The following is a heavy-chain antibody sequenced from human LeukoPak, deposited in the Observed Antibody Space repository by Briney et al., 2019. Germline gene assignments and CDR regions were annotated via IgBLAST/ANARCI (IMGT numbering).Heavy chain of an antibody. D-gene: IGHD2-15*01. J-gene: IGHJ4*02. Sequence: PSETLSLTCTVSGGSINNNYWTWIRQPPGKGLEWIGYICYSGSTNYNPSLKSRVTISVDTSKNLFSLKLSSVTAADTALYYCSTGRSASYFDYWGQGTLVTVSS. CDR3: STGRSASYFDY. V-gene: IGHV4-59*01. CDR2: ICYSGST. CDR1: GGSINNNY.